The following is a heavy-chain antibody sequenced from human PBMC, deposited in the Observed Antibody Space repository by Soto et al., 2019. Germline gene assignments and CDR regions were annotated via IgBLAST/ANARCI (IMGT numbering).Heavy chain of an antibody. CDR2: ITASGGST. Sequence: GVSLRLSCAASGFALNTYAMQWVRQAPGKGLEWVSAITASGGSTYYADSVKGRFTISRDTSRNTLYLQMSSLRAEDTAVYYCVKGAGGGVIRNSFHYWGQGTLVTVSS. J-gene: IGHJ4*02. CDR1: GFALNTYA. V-gene: IGHV3-23*01. CDR3: VKGAGGGVIRNSFHY. D-gene: IGHD3-16*02.